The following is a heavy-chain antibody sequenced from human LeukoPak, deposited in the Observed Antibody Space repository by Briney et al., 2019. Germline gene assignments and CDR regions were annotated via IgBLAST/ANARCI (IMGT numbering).Heavy chain of an antibody. CDR2: INVGNGNT. CDR1: GYTFTSYA. Sequence: GASVKVSYKASGYTFTSYAMHWVRQAPGQGLEWMGWINVGNGNTKYSQKFQGRVTITRDTSASTAYMELSSLRSEDTAVYHCARAWPNRYGSGSYHDYWGQGALVTVSS. D-gene: IGHD3-10*01. CDR3: ARAWPNRYGSGSYHDY. J-gene: IGHJ4*02. V-gene: IGHV1-3*01.